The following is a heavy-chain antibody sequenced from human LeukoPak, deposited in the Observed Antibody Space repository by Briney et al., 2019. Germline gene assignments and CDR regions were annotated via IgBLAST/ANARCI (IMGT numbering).Heavy chain of an antibody. CDR3: ARWAADSGIYYIAS. D-gene: IGHD3-10*01. J-gene: IGHJ4*02. V-gene: IGHV3-7*01. CDR2: IRQDANVK. CDR1: GFTFSDYW. Sequence: GGSLSLSCAASGFTFSDYWMTWVRQAPGEGLQWVASIRQDANVKYYVDSVRGRFTISRDNAESSLHLQMNSLRVEDTAVYYCARWAADSGIYYIASWGQGSLVTVSS.